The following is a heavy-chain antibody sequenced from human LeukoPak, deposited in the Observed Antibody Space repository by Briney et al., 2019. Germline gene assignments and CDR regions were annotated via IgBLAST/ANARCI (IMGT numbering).Heavy chain of an antibody. CDR2: IKPDGSEK. CDR3: ARGDFWSGDYTDAFDV. V-gene: IGHV3-7*04. J-gene: IGHJ3*01. D-gene: IGHD3-3*01. CDR1: GFAFSNYW. Sequence: PGGSLRLSCAASGFAFSNYWMSWVRQAPGKGLEWVANIKPDGSEKYYVDSGKGRFSISRDNVRNALYLQMNSLRVGDTALYYCARGDFWSGDYTDAFDVWGQGTMVTVSS.